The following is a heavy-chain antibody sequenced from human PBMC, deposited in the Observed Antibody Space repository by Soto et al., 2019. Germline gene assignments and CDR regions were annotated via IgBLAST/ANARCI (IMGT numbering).Heavy chain of an antibody. CDR3: ARAAAAGTFIFDY. Sequence: PSETLSLTCTVSGGSISSGRYYWSWIRQHPGKGLEWIGYIYYSGRTYYNPSLKSRVTISVDTSKNQFSLKLSSVTAADTAVYYCARAAAAGTFIFDYWGQGTLVTVSS. CDR1: GGSISSGRYY. V-gene: IGHV4-31*03. CDR2: IYYSGRT. D-gene: IGHD6-13*01. J-gene: IGHJ4*02.